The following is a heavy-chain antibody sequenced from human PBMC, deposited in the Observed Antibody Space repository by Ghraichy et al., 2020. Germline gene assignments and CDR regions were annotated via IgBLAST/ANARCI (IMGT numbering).Heavy chain of an antibody. Sequence: GGSLRLSCAASGFTFSSYGMHWVRQAPGKGLEWVAVISYDGSNKYYADSVKGRFTISRDNSKNTLYLQMNSLRAEDTAVYYCAKDPWIQLTGRREGTSHYGMDVWGQGTTVTVSS. D-gene: IGHD5-18*01. V-gene: IGHV3-30*18. J-gene: IGHJ6*02. CDR2: ISYDGSNK. CDR3: AKDPWIQLTGRREGTSHYGMDV. CDR1: GFTFSSYG.